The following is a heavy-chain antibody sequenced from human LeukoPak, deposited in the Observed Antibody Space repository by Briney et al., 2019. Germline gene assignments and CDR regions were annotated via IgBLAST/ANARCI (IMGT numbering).Heavy chain of an antibody. V-gene: IGHV3-33*01. CDR3: ARDGGTSHFDY. J-gene: IGHJ4*02. CDR2: IWYDGSNK. CDR1: GFTFSSYG. Sequence: GGSLRLSCAASGFTFSSYGMHWVRQAPGKGLEWLAVIWYDGSNKHYGDSVKGRFTISRDNSKNTLYLQMNSLRAEDTAVYYCARDGGTSHFDYWGKGTLVCVSS. D-gene: IGHD4-23*01.